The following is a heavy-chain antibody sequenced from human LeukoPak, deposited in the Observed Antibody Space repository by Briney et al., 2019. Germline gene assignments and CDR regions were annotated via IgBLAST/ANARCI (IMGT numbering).Heavy chain of an antibody. CDR3: ARGPIVAVPAVYYYYMDV. CDR2: TLHSGDP. Sequence: PSETLSLTCAVYDGSFIGYYWTWVRQTPGQGLEWIGDTLHSGDPNYNPSLESRATISVDTSKPQFTLNLTSVTAADTAVYFCARGPIVAVPAVYYYYMDVWGSGTTVTVSS. CDR1: DGSFIGYY. V-gene: IGHV4-34*01. D-gene: IGHD2-2*01. J-gene: IGHJ6*03.